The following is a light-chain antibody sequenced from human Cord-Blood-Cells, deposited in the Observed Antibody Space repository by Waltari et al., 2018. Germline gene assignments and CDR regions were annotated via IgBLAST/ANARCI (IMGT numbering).Light chain of an antibody. J-gene: IGKJ3*01. CDR1: QSVSSSY. Sequence: EIVLTQSPGTLSLSPGERATLSCRASQSVSSSYLAWYQQKPGQAPRLLIYGASSRATGIPDRFRGSVSGTDFTLTISRLEPEDFAVYYCQQYGSSPPFGPGTKVDIK. V-gene: IGKV3-20*01. CDR2: GAS. CDR3: QQYGSSPP.